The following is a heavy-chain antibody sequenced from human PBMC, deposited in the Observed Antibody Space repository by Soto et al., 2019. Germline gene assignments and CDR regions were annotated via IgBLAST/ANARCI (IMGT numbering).Heavy chain of an antibody. CDR1: GYTFTGYY. CDR3: ARAYDFWSGYQQYYFDY. D-gene: IGHD3-3*01. J-gene: IGHJ4*02. V-gene: IGHV1-2*04. CDR2: INPNSGGT. Sequence: ASVKVSCKASGYTFTGYYMHWVRQAPGQGLEWMGWINPNSGGTNYAQKFQGWVTMTRDTSISTAYMELSRLRSDDTAVYYCARAYDFWSGYQQYYFDYWGQGTLVTV.